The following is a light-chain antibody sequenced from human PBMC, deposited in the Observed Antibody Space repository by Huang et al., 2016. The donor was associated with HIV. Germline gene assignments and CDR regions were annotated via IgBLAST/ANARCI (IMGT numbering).Light chain of an antibody. J-gene: IGKJ2*01. CDR2: GTS. Sequence: LTQSPGSLSLSPGDRVTLSCSDSQSFDSGYVAWYHQKPGQSPKLIVYGTSSRASGSPSRFSGSGSGRDFSLTISGLDSEDFGVYYCQQYGSSMATFGQGTKVDI. CDR1: QSFDSGY. V-gene: IGKV3-20*01. CDR3: QQYGSSMAT.